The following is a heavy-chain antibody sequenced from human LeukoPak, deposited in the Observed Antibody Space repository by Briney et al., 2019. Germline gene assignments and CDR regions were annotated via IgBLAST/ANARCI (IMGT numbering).Heavy chain of an antibody. CDR2: ITGGRST. CDR1: GGTFSIYA. Sequence: GASVKVSCKASGGTFSIYAMSWVRQAPGKGLEWVSGITGGRSTYYADSVKGRFTISRDNSKNTMSMEMNSLRVEDTAVYYCAKDYKSGDGYWDFDYWGQGILVTDSS. D-gene: IGHD5-24*01. CDR3: AKDYKSGDGYWDFDY. V-gene: IGHV3-23*01. J-gene: IGHJ4*02.